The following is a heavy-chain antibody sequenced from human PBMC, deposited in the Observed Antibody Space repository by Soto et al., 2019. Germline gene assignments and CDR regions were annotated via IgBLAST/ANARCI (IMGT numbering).Heavy chain of an antibody. Sequence: LRLSCAASGFTFSSYAMSWVRQAPGKGLEWVSAISGSGGSTYYADSVKGRFTISRDNSKNTLYLQMNSLRAEDTAVYYCAKGGYFDWYRFDYWGQGTLVTVSS. CDR3: AKGGYFDWYRFDY. CDR1: GFTFSSYA. J-gene: IGHJ4*02. V-gene: IGHV3-23*01. D-gene: IGHD3-9*01. CDR2: ISGSGGST.